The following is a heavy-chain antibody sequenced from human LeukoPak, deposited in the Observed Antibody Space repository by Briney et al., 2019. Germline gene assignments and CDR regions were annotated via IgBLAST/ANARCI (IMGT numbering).Heavy chain of an antibody. Sequence: GGSLRLSXAASGFTFSSYSMNWVRQAPGKGLEWVSSISSSSSYIYYADSVKGRFTISRDNAKNSLYLQMNSLRAEDTAVYYCARGEMATTTEYYFDYWGQGTLVTVSS. D-gene: IGHD5-24*01. V-gene: IGHV3-21*01. J-gene: IGHJ4*02. CDR1: GFTFSSYS. CDR3: ARGEMATTTEYYFDY. CDR2: ISSSSSYI.